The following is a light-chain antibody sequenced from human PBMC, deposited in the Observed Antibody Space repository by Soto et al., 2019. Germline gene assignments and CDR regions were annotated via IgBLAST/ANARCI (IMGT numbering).Light chain of an antibody. J-gene: IGKJ1*01. CDR2: AAS. CDR1: QGISSW. CDR3: QQTNSFSSLT. V-gene: IGKV1-12*02. Sequence: DIQMTQSPSSVSASVGDRVTITCRASQGISSWLAWYQQKPGKAPKLLIYAASSLQSGVPSRFIGSGSWTDFALTVSCRQPEDVATYYCQQTNSFSSLTFRQSTEVEIK.